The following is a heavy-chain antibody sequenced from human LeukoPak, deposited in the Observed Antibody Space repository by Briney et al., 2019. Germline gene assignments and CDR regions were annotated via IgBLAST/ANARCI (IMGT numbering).Heavy chain of an antibody. CDR1: GLIFSNYA. Sequence: GGSLRLSCAASGLIFSNYAMNWVRQAPGKGLEWVSAISDSGVSTYYADSVKGRFTISRDNSKNTLYLQMNSLRVEDTALYYCAKLTTAARIYDFWSGYYFDYWGQGTLVTVSS. V-gene: IGHV3-23*01. CDR2: ISDSGVST. D-gene: IGHD3-3*01. CDR3: AKLTTAARIYDFWSGYYFDY. J-gene: IGHJ4*02.